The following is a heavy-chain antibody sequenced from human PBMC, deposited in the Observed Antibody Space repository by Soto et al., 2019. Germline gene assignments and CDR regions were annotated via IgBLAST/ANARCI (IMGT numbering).Heavy chain of an antibody. CDR3: ASSVAKYYYYGMDV. V-gene: IGHV1-69*12. D-gene: IGHD5-12*01. J-gene: IGHJ6*02. Sequence: QVQLVQSGAEVKKPGSSVKVSCKASGGTFSSYAISWVRQAPGQGLGWMGGIIPIFGRANYAQKFQGRVTMTADESTSTVYMGLSSLRSEATAVYYCASSVAKYYYYGMDVWGQGTTVTVSS. CDR2: IIPIFGRA. CDR1: GGTFSSYA.